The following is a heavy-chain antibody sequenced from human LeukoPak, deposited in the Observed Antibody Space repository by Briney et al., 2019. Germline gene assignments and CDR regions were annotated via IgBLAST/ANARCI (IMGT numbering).Heavy chain of an antibody. V-gene: IGHV5-51*01. CDR2: IYPGDSDT. D-gene: IGHD3-9*01. CDR1: GYSFTSYW. Sequence: GESLKISCKGSGYSFTSYWIGWVRQMPGKGLEWMGIIYPGDSDTRYSPSFQGQVPISADKSISTAYLQWSSLKASDTAMYYCARQASMGYYDILTGYYDAFDIWGQGTMVTVSS. J-gene: IGHJ3*02. CDR3: ARQASMGYYDILTGYYDAFDI.